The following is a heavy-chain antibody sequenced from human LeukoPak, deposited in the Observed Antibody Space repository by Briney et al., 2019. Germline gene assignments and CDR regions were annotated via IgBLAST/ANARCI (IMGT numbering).Heavy chain of an antibody. Sequence: GASVNVSCKASGYTFTSYDINWVRQATGQGLEWMGWMNPNSGNTGYAQKFQGRVTMTRNTSISTAYMELSSLRSEDTAVYYCARGGPGLWSGYWPADYYYYYYGMDVWGQGTTVTVSS. CDR2: MNPNSGNT. CDR1: GYTFTSYD. CDR3: ARGGPGLWSGYWPADYYYYYYGMDV. V-gene: IGHV1-8*01. J-gene: IGHJ6*02. D-gene: IGHD3-3*01.